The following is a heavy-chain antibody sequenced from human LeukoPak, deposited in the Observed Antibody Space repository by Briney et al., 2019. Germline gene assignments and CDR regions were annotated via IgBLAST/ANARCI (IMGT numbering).Heavy chain of an antibody. Sequence: SVKVSCKASGGTVTSYAISWVRQAPGQGLEWMGGIIPSFGTANYAQKFQGRVTITADKSTSTAYMELSSLRSEDTAVYYSARSIAARPSPFDYWGQGTLVTVSS. CDR1: GGTVTSYA. CDR3: ARSIAARPSPFDY. CDR2: IIPSFGTA. J-gene: IGHJ4*02. V-gene: IGHV1-69*06. D-gene: IGHD6-6*01.